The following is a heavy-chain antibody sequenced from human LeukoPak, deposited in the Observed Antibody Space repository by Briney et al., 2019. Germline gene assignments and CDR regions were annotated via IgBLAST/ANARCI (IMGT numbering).Heavy chain of an antibody. CDR2: IYYSGST. CDR3: ARVTSQNDILTGRRYYFDY. V-gene: IGHV4-39*07. CDR1: GGSISSSSYY. J-gene: IGHJ4*02. D-gene: IGHD3-9*01. Sequence: PSETLSLTCTVSGGSISSSSYYWGWIRQPPGKGLEWIGSIYYSGSTYYNPSLKSRVTISVDTSKNQFSLKLSSVTAADTAVYYCARVTSQNDILTGRRYYFDYWGQGTLVTVSS.